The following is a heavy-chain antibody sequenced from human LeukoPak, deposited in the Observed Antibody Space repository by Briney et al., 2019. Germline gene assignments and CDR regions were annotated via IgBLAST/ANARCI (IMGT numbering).Heavy chain of an antibody. CDR1: GYTFTSYA. Sequence: ASVKVSCKASGYTFTSYAMNCVRQAPVQGLEWMGWINTNTGNPTYAQGFTGRFVFSLDTSVSTAYLQISSLKAEDTAVYYCARVEVLRMMVHWGQGTLVTVSS. V-gene: IGHV7-4-1*02. CDR2: INTNTGNP. CDR3: ARVEVLRMMVH. J-gene: IGHJ4*02. D-gene: IGHD2/OR15-2a*01.